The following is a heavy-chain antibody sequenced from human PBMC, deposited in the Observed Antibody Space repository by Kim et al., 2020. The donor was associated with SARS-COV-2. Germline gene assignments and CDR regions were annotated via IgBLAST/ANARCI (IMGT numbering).Heavy chain of an antibody. Sequence: SETLSLTCAVYGGSFSGYYWSWIRQPPGKGLEWIGEINHSGSTNYNPSLKSRVTISVDTSKNQFSLKLSSVTAADTAVYYCARGDFRLRRDSKDAFDIWGQGTMVTVSS. CDR3: ARGDFRLRRDSKDAFDI. CDR2: INHSGST. J-gene: IGHJ3*02. D-gene: IGHD4-17*01. CDR1: GGSFSGYY. V-gene: IGHV4-34*01.